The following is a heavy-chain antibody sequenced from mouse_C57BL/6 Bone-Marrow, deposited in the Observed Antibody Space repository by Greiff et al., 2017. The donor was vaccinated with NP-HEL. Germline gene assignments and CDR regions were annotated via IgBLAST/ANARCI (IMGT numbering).Heavy chain of an antibody. V-gene: IGHV1-26*01. CDR2: INPNNGGT. J-gene: IGHJ2*01. D-gene: IGHD1-1*01. Sequence: VQLQQSGPELLKPGASVKISCKASGYTFTDYYMNWVKQSHGKSLEWIGDINPNNGGTSYNQKFKGKATLTVDKSSSTAYMELRSLTSEDSAVYYCAGYDGSSSDYWGQGTTLTVSS. CDR3: AGYDGSSSDY. CDR1: GYTFTDYY.